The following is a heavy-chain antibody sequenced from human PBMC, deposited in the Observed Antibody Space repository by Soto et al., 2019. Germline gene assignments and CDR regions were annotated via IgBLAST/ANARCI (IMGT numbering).Heavy chain of an antibody. CDR2: INAGNGNT. CDR1: GYTFTSYA. CDR3: ARAFSMYYYDSSGSLDFDY. V-gene: IGHV1-3*01. Sequence: GASVKVSCKASGYTFTSYAMHWVRQAPGQRLEWMGWINAGNGNTKYSQKFQGRVTITRDTSASTAYMELSSLRSEDTAVYYCARAFSMYYYDSSGSLDFDYWGQGTLVTVS. J-gene: IGHJ4*02. D-gene: IGHD3-22*01.